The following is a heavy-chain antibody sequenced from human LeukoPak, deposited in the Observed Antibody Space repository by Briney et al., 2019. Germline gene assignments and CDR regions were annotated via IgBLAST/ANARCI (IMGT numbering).Heavy chain of an antibody. J-gene: IGHJ3*02. Sequence: PGGSLRLSCAASGFTFSSDSMNWVRQAPGKGLEWVSYISGSSSIIYYADSVKGRFTISRDNAKNSLYLQMNSLRADDTAVYYCARVGVDIWGQGTMVTVSS. CDR2: ISGSSSII. CDR1: GFTFSSDS. V-gene: IGHV3-48*01. CDR3: ARVGVDI. D-gene: IGHD3-10*01.